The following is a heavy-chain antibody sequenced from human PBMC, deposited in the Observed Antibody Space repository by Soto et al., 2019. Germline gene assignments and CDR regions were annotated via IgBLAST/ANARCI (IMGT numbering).Heavy chain of an antibody. CDR3: ARAMYYYGSGSYYRYFDY. Sequence: SETLSLTCAVYXGSFSGYYWSWIRQPPGKGLEWIGEINHSGSTNYNPSLKSRVTISVDTSKNQFSLKLSSVTAADTAVYYCARAMYYYGSGSYYRYFDYWGQGTLVTVSS. D-gene: IGHD3-10*01. CDR2: INHSGST. V-gene: IGHV4-34*01. CDR1: XGSFSGYY. J-gene: IGHJ4*02.